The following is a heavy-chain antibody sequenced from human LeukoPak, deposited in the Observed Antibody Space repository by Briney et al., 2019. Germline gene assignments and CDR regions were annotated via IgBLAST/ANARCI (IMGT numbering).Heavy chain of an antibody. J-gene: IGHJ6*03. V-gene: IGHV1-46*01. CDR2: INPDGGRT. Sequence: ASVKVSCKASGYIFITYYIHWVRQAPGQGLEWMGIINPDGGRTSYAQKFQGRVTMTRDTSTSTVYMELSSLRSEDTAVYYCARDPYYDKSGSGDYYYYMDVCGEGTTVTVSS. CDR1: GYIFITYY. CDR3: ARDPYYDKSGSGDYYYYMDV. D-gene: IGHD3-22*01.